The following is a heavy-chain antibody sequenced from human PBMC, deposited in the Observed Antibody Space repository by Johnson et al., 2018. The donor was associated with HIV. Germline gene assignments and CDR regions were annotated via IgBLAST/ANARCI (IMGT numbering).Heavy chain of an antibody. Sequence: QVQLVESGGGVVQPGRSLRLSCAASGFTFSSYAMHWVRQAPGKGLEWVAVISYDGSNKYYADSVKGRFTISRDNSKNSLYLQMNSLRAEDTAVYYCARYHYYDSRLNDAFDIWGQGTIVTVSS. D-gene: IGHD3-22*01. CDR1: GFTFSSYA. V-gene: IGHV3-30-3*01. CDR3: ARYHYYDSRLNDAFDI. CDR2: ISYDGSNK. J-gene: IGHJ3*02.